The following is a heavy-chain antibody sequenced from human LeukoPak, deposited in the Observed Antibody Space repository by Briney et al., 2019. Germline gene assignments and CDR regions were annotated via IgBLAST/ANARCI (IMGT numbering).Heavy chain of an antibody. CDR2: IYYSGST. J-gene: IGHJ4*02. V-gene: IGHV4-59*01. CDR1: GGSISSYY. Sequence: SETLSLTCTVSGGSISSYYWSWIRQPPGKGLEWIGYIYYSGSTNYNPSLKSRVTISVDTSKNQFSLKLSSVTAADTAVYYCARDTLDYYDSSGYPPDWGQGTLVTVSS. D-gene: IGHD3-22*01. CDR3: ARDTLDYYDSSGYPPD.